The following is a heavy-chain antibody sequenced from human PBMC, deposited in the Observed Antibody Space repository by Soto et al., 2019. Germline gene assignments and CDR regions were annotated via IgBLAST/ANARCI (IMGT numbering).Heavy chain of an antibody. CDR3: ARAATWGLDV. CDR1: GFTFSLYS. V-gene: IGHV3-48*02. Sequence: EVQLVESGGGLVQPGGSLGLSCAASGFTFSLYSMSWVRQAPGKGLEWVSYISRSSTGMHYADSVKGRFTISRDDATNSMHLQMNSLRDGDTAVYYCARAATWGLDVWGQGTTVSISS. D-gene: IGHD1-26*01. J-gene: IGHJ6*02. CDR2: ISRSSTGM.